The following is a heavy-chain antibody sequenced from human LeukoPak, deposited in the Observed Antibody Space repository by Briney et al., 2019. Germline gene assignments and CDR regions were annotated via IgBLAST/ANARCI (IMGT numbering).Heavy chain of an antibody. CDR1: GFTFSSYA. CDR3: AKNLLPYYYYGMDV. V-gene: IGHV3-23*01. CDR2: ISGSGGST. J-gene: IGHJ6*02. Sequence: AGGSLRLSCAASGFTFSSYAMSWVRQAPGKGLEWVSAISGSGGSTYYADSVKGRFTISRDNSKNTLYLQMNSLRAEDTAVYYCAKNLLPYYYYGMDVWGQGTTVTVSS.